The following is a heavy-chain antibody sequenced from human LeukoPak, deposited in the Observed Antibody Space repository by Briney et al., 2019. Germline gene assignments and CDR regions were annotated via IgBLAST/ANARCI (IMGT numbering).Heavy chain of an antibody. CDR2: ISGSGGTT. Sequence: GGSLRLSCAASGFSFNNYTMSWVRQAPGKGLEWVSAISGSGGTTYYADSVKGRFTISRDDSKNTLYLQMNGLRAEDTAVYYCANDRPTNWGYYFDYWGQGTLVTVSS. CDR3: ANDRPTNWGYYFDY. D-gene: IGHD7-27*01. CDR1: GFSFNNYT. J-gene: IGHJ4*02. V-gene: IGHV3-23*01.